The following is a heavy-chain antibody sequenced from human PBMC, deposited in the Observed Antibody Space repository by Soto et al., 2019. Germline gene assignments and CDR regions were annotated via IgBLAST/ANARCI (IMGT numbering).Heavy chain of an antibody. D-gene: IGHD2-2*01. CDR2: ISYDGSNK. CDR3: ARARLDTPALDY. V-gene: IGHV3-30-3*01. CDR1: GFTFSSYA. Sequence: QVQLVESGGGVVQPGRSLRLSCAASGFTFSSYAMHWVRQAPGKGLEWVAVISYDGSNKYYADSVKGRFTISRDNSKNTRYLQMNSLRAEDTAVYYFARARLDTPALDYWGQGTLVTVSS. J-gene: IGHJ4*02.